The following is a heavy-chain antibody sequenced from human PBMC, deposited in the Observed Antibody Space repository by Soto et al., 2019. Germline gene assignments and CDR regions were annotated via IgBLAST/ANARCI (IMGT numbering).Heavy chain of an antibody. Sequence: SETLSLTCAVSGGSISSGGYSWSWIRQPPGKGLEWIGYIFYLGNTIYSPSLNRRVTLSVDTAKNQFSLKLTSVTAADTAVYYCARHPPIARFENGLDVWGQGTMVTVSS. CDR2: IFYLGNT. D-gene: IGHD3-3*01. CDR3: ARHPPIARFENGLDV. V-gene: IGHV4-61*08. J-gene: IGHJ6*02. CDR1: GGSISSGGYS.